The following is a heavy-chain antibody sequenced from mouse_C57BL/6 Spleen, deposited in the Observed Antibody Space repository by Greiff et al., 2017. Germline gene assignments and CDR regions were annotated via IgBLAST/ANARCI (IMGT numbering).Heavy chain of an antibody. CDR2: INPNNGGT. D-gene: IGHD2-4*01. CDR3: ARWRNDYVPFAY. CDR1: GYTFTDYN. V-gene: IGHV1-22*01. J-gene: IGHJ3*01. Sequence: EVQLQQSGPELVKPGASVKMSCKASGYTFTDYNMHWVKQSHGKSLEWIGYINPNNGGTSYNQKFKGKATLTVNKSSSTAYMELRSLTSEDSAVYYCARWRNDYVPFAYWGQGTLVTVSA.